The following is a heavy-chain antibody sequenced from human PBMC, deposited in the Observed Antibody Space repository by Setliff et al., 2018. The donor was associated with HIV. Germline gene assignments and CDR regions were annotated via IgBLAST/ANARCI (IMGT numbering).Heavy chain of an antibody. Sequence: SLRLSCAPSGFTFSNFWMTWVRQAPGKGLEWVANIKGDGSETFYVDSVKGRFTMSRDIAKELVYLEMNSLKVEDTAVYYCARDATRGGDFDFWGQGTQVTVSS. D-gene: IGHD1-26*01. CDR3: ARDATRGGDFDF. CDR2: IKGDGSET. J-gene: IGHJ4*02. V-gene: IGHV3-7*01. CDR1: GFTFSNFW.